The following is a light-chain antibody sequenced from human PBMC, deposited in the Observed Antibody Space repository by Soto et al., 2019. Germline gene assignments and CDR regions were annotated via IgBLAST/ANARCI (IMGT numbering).Light chain of an antibody. V-gene: IGKV1-17*01. J-gene: IGKJ1*01. CDR1: QGIRND. CDR2: AVS. Sequence: DIQMTQSPSSLSSSVGDRVTITCRASQGIRNDLAWYQQKPGKAPKRLIYAVSILLSGVPARFSGSGSCTEFTLTISSLEPEDFATYYCLQHDSSPHTFGPGTKVEIK. CDR3: LQHDSSPHT.